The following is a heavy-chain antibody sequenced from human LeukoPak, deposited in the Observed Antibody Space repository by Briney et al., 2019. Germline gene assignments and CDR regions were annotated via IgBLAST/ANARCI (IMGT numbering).Heavy chain of an antibody. CDR2: IYYSGST. V-gene: IGHV4-59*01. J-gene: IGHJ4*02. CDR1: GGSISSYY. Sequence: PSETLSLTCTVSGGSISSYYWSWIRQPPGKGLEWIGYIYYSGSTNYDPSLKSRVTISVDTSKNQFSLKLSSVTAADTAVYYCARTVPNDSSGYYYFPFDYWGQGTLVTVSS. CDR3: ARTVPNDSSGYYYFPFDY. D-gene: IGHD3-22*01.